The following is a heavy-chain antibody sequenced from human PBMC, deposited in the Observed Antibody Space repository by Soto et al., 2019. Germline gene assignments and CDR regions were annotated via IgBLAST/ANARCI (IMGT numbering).Heavy chain of an antibody. D-gene: IGHD3-16*01. CDR2: IHYSGST. J-gene: IGHJ4*02. CDR1: GVSITSHY. Sequence: KPXXTLSLTCTVSGVSITSHYWTWIRQPPGKGLEWIGNIHYSGSTNYSPSLKGRVIISVDTSENQSSLKLSSVTTADTAVYYCTVGGAGHPFDYWGQGTLVTVSS. CDR3: TVGGAGHPFDY. V-gene: IGHV4-59*11.